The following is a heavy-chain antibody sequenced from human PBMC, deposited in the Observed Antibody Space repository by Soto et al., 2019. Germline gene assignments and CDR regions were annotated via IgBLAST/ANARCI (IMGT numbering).Heavy chain of an antibody. J-gene: IGHJ4*02. CDR1: GGFISNYY. V-gene: IGHV4-59*08. CDR2: VYYSGST. CDR3: TRGPLVAATYIDY. D-gene: IGHD2-15*01. Sequence: PSETLSLTCTVSGGFISNYYWSWIRQPPGKGLEWIGYVYYSGSTNYNPSLKSRVTISVDTSKNQFSLKLNSVTAADTAVYYCTRGPLVAATYIDYWGQGTLVTVSS.